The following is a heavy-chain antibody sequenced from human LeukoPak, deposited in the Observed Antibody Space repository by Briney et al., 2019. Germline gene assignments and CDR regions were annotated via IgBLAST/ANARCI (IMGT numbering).Heavy chain of an antibody. J-gene: IGHJ4*02. Sequence: PGGSLRLSCAASGFSFVDYAMTWVRQAPGKGPEWVSVVSGYGGDTYYADAVKGRFTASRDNSKNTLYLQMDNLRVEDTAVYYCAKAQGYFDYWGQGAQVAVSS. CDR2: VSGYGGDT. V-gene: IGHV3-23*01. CDR1: GFSFVDYA. CDR3: AKAQGYFDY.